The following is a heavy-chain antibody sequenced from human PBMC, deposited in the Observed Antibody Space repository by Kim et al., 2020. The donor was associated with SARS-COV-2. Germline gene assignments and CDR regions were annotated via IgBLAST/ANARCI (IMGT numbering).Heavy chain of an antibody. CDR2: ISYDGSNK. D-gene: IGHD6-13*01. CDR3: ARDLNSSSWPDKLDY. CDR1: GFTFSSYG. V-gene: IGHV3-33*05. J-gene: IGHJ4*01. Sequence: GGSLRLSCAASGFTFSSYGMHWVRQAPGKGLEWVAVISYDGSNKYYADSVKGRFTISRDNSKNTLYLQMNSLRAEDTAVYYCARDLNSSSWPDKLDYWG.